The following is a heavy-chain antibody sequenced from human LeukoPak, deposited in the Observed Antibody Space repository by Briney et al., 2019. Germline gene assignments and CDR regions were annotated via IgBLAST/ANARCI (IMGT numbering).Heavy chain of an antibody. CDR3: ARDDYDFWSGYPQNMDV. CDR1: GFTFSSYG. Sequence: GGSLRLSCAASGFTFSSYGMHWVRQAPGKGLEWVAFIRYDGSNKYYADSVKGRFTISRDNSKNTLYLQINSLRAEDTAVYYCARDDYDFWSGYPQNMDVWGKGTTVTVSS. V-gene: IGHV3-30*02. J-gene: IGHJ6*03. CDR2: IRYDGSNK. D-gene: IGHD3-3*01.